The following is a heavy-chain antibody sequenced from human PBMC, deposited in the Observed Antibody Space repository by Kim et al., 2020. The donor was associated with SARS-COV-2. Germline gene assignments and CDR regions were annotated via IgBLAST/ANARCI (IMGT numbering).Heavy chain of an antibody. J-gene: IGHJ6*02. Sequence: YPDSVKGRFTIPTDTSKTTLYLQMNSLRAEDTAVYYCARSIAGSYYYGMDVWGQGTTVTVSS. CDR3: ARSIAGSYYYGMDV. D-gene: IGHD6-6*01. V-gene: IGHV3-30*01.